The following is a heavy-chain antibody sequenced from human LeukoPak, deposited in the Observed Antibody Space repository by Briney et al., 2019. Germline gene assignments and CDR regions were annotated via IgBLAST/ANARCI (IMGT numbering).Heavy chain of an antibody. CDR1: GGSFSGYY. J-gene: IGHJ4*02. V-gene: IGHV4-34*01. CDR2: INHSGST. Sequence: SETLSLTCAVYGGSFSGYYWSWIRQPPGKGLEWIGEINHSGSTNYNPSLKSRVTISVDTSKNQFSLKLSSVTAADTAVYYCARNLNTPVTVGAFSDYWGQGTLVTVSS. CDR3: ARNLNTPVTVGAFSDY. D-gene: IGHD1-26*01.